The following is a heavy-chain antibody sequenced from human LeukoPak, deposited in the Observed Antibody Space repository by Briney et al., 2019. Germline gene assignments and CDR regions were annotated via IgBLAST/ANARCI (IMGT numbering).Heavy chain of an antibody. Sequence: GESLKISCKGSGYSFTSYWIGWVRQMPGKGLEWMGIIYPGDSDTRYSPSFQGQVTISADKSISTAYLQWSSLKASDTAMYYCARQDRGRRDGYSYHDYWGQGTLVTVSS. J-gene: IGHJ4*02. CDR3: ARQDRGRRDGYSYHDY. D-gene: IGHD5-24*01. CDR1: GYSFTSYW. V-gene: IGHV5-51*01. CDR2: IYPGDSDT.